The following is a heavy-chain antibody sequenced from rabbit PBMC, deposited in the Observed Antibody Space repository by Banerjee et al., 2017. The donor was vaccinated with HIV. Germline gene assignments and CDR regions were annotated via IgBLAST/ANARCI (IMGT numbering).Heavy chain of an antibody. Sequence: QQQLVESGGGLVKPGASLTLTCTASGFSFSSSYWICWVRQAPGKGLEWIACIYAGSSGTTYYASWAKGRFTISKTSSTTVTLQMTSLTAADTATYFCARRGSDWGDDLWGPGTLVTVS. J-gene: IGHJ4*01. CDR2: IYAGSSGTT. CDR3: ARRGSDWGDDL. D-gene: IGHD4-1*01. V-gene: IGHV1S45*01. CDR1: GFSFSSSYW.